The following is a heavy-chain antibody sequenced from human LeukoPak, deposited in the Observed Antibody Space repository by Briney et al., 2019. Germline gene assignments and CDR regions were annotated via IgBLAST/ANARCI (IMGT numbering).Heavy chain of an antibody. V-gene: IGHV3-7*03. CDR1: GFIFTNYF. CDR3: AKDRNYYDSSGDRLAAFDI. J-gene: IGHJ3*02. D-gene: IGHD3-22*01. Sequence: GGSLRLSCAASGFIFTNYFMSWVRQAPGKGLEWVASIKHDGSEKYYVDSVRGRFTISRDNTMNSLYLQMNSLRAQDTAVYYCAKDRNYYDSSGDRLAAFDIWGQGTMVTVSS. CDR2: IKHDGSEK.